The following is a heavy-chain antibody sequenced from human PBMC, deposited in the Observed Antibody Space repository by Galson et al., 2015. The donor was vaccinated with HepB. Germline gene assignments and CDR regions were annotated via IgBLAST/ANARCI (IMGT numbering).Heavy chain of an antibody. CDR3: ARDLVRFGGYFDY. CDR1: GYTFTNYA. CDR2: INGGNGDT. D-gene: IGHD3-10*01. V-gene: IGHV1-3*01. J-gene: IGHJ4*02. Sequence: SVKVSCKASGYTFTNYAIHWVRQAPGQSLEWMGRINGGNGDTSYSQKFQGRVTITSDTSASTAYMELNSPRSEDTAVYYCARDLVRFGGYFDYWGQGTLVTVSS.